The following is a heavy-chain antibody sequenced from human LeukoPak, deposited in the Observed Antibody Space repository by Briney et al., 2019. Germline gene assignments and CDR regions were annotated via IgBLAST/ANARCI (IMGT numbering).Heavy chain of an antibody. CDR1: GFTFSNAW. CDR3: TTFGLAATFVDY. CDR2: IKSKTDGGTT. Sequence: GGSLRLSCAASGFTFSNAWMSWVRQAPGKGLEWDGRIKSKTDGGTTDYAAPVKGRFTISRDDSKNTLYLQMNSLKTEDTAVYYCTTFGLAATFVDYWGQGTLVTVSS. V-gene: IGHV3-15*01. D-gene: IGHD2-15*01. J-gene: IGHJ4*02.